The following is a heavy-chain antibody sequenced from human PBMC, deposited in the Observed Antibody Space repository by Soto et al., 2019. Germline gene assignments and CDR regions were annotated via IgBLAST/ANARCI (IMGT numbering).Heavy chain of an antibody. D-gene: IGHD3-22*01. J-gene: IGHJ5*02. Sequence: KPSETLSLTCAVSGGSISSGGYSWSWIRQPPGKGLEWIGYIYHSGSTYYNPSLKSRVTISVDRSKNQFSLKLSSVTAADTAVYYCASYSSGYYKNCFDPWGQGTLVTVSS. CDR2: IYHSGST. CDR3: ASYSSGYYKNCFDP. V-gene: IGHV4-30-2*01. CDR1: GGSISSGGYS.